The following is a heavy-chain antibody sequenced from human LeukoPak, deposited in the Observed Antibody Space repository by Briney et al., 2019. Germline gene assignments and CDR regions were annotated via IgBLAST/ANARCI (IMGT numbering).Heavy chain of an antibody. Sequence: SETLSLTCTVSGGSISYWGWIRQPPGKGLEWIGTIYYTGSTYYNPSLKSRLTMSVDTSQGQVSLQLSSVTAADTAVYYCARTGGTSSPFFDYWGLGTLVPVSS. J-gene: IGHJ4*02. CDR1: GGSISY. D-gene: IGHD6-6*01. V-gene: IGHV4-39*01. CDR2: IYYTGST. CDR3: ARTGGTSSPFFDY.